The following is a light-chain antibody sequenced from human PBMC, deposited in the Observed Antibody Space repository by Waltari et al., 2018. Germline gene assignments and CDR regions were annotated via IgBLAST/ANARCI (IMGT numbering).Light chain of an antibody. J-gene: IGKJ2*01. CDR3: QQYNNWLYT. Sequence: EIVMTQSPATLSVSPGESATLSCRPSQSVSSNLAWYQQKPGQAPRLLIYGASTRATGIPARFSGSGSGTEFTLTISSLQSEDFAVYYCQQYNNWLYTFGQGTKLEIK. V-gene: IGKV3-15*01. CDR1: QSVSSN. CDR2: GAS.